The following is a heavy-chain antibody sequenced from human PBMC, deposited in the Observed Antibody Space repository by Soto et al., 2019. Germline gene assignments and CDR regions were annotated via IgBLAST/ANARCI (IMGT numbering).Heavy chain of an antibody. V-gene: IGHV4-59*01. CDR2: IYYIGST. Sequence: PSETLSLTCTVSGASISSYYWSWVRQPPGKGLEWIGYIYYIGSTKCNPSLKSRVTLSVDTSKNQFSLKLSSVAAADTAVYYCARAPQSNWFDPWGQGTLVTVSS. CDR1: GASISSYY. J-gene: IGHJ5*02. CDR3: ARAPQSNWFDP.